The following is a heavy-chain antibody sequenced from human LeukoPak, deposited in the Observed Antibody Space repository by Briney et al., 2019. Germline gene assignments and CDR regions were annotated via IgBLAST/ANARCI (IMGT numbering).Heavy chain of an antibody. V-gene: IGHV1-69*13. CDR1: GGTFSSYA. CDR2: IIPIFGTA. J-gene: IGHJ4*02. D-gene: IGHD1-26*01. CDR3: ARTGRSYSHFDY. Sequence: SVKVSCKASGGTFSSYAISWVRQAPGQGLEWMGGIIPIFGTANYAQKFQGRVTITADESTSTAYMELSSLRSEDTAVYYCARTGRSYSHFDYWGQGTLVTVSS.